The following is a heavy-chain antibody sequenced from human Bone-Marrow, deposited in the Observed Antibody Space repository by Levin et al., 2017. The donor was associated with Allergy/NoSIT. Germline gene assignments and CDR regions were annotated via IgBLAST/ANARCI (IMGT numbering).Heavy chain of an antibody. CDR3: AKEGLAVAGYYFDS. V-gene: IGHV3-23*01. Sequence: GGSLRLSCAASGFTFSSYAMSWVRQAPGKGLEWVSSISGSGTITHYAESVKGRFTISRDISKNMLHLQMNSLRAEDTAIYFCAKEGLAVAGYYFDSWGQRTLVTVSS. CDR2: ISGSGTIT. J-gene: IGHJ4*02. CDR1: GFTFSSYA. D-gene: IGHD6-19*01.